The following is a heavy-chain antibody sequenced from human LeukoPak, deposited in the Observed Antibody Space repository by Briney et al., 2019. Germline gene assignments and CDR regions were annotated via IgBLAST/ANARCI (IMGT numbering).Heavy chain of an antibody. J-gene: IGHJ4*02. CDR3: ARGGMTTVTTFDY. CDR2: IIPILGIA. V-gene: IGHV1-69*04. CDR1: GYTFTSYG. Sequence: GASVKVSCKASGYTFTSYGISWVRQAPGQGLEWMGRIIPILGIANYAQKFQGRVTITADKSTSTAYMELSSLRSEDTAVYYCARGGMTTVTTFDYWGQGTLVTVSS. D-gene: IGHD4-17*01.